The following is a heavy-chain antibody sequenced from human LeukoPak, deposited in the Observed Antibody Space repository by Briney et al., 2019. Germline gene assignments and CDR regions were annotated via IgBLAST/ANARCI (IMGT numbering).Heavy chain of an antibody. V-gene: IGHV3-23*01. D-gene: IGHD6-6*01. Sequence: GGSLRLSCAASGFTFSSYAMSWVRQAPGKGLEWVSAISGSGGSTYYADSVKGRFTITRDNSKNTLYLQMNSLRAEDTAVYYCAKDLHRSSSSTFDYWGQGTLVTVSS. CDR2: ISGSGGST. J-gene: IGHJ4*02. CDR3: AKDLHRSSSSTFDY. CDR1: GFTFSSYA.